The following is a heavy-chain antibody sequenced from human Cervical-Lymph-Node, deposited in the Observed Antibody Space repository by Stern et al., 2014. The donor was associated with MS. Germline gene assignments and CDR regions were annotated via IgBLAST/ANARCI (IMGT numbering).Heavy chain of an antibody. V-gene: IGHV3-30*04. J-gene: IGHJ4*02. D-gene: IGHD6-19*01. CDR3: ARDRGYGSGWYGAACDY. CDR2: ISFDGSNK. Sequence: MQLVESGGGVVQPGRSLRLSCAASGFTFSTYAMHWVRQAPGKGLEWVAAISFDGSNKFYADSVKGRFTISRDNSKNTLYLQMNNLRAEDTAVYYCARDRGYGSGWYGAACDYWGQGTLLTVSS. CDR1: GFTFSTYA.